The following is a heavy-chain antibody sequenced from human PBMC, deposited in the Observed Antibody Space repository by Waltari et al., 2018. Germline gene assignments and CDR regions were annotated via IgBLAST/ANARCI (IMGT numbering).Heavy chain of an antibody. CDR1: GGTFSSYA. J-gene: IGHJ1*01. CDR2: IIPIFGTA. V-gene: IGHV1-69*01. D-gene: IGHD3-22*01. Sequence: QVQLVQSGAEVKKPGSSVKVSCKASGGTFSSYAISWVRQAPGQGLEWMGGIIPIFGTANDEQKFQGRVTITADESTSTAYMELSSLRSEDTAVYYCAKDTYYYDSSGYSAAQYFQHWGQGTLVTVSS. CDR3: AKDTYYYDSSGYSAAQYFQH.